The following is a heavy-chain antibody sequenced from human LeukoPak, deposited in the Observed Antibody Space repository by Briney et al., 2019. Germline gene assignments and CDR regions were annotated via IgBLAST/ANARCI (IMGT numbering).Heavy chain of an antibody. CDR2: ISAYNGNT. CDR1: GYTFTSYG. J-gene: IGHJ5*02. Sequence: ASVKVSCKASGYTFTSYGISWVRQAPGQGLEWMGWISAYNGNTNYAQKLQGRVTMTTDTSTSTAYMELRSLRSDDTAVYYCARAVGIVVVPAAILPNWFDPWGQGILVTVSS. D-gene: IGHD2-2*01. V-gene: IGHV1-18*01. CDR3: ARAVGIVVVPAAILPNWFDP.